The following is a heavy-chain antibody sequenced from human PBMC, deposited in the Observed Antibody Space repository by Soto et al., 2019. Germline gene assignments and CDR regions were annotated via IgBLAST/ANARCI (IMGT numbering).Heavy chain of an antibody. CDR1: GDSSSTYY. V-gene: IGHV4-59*01. CDR3: ARSYCADSVSCNWFDP. Sequence: QVQLQESGPGLVKSSETLSLTCSVSGDSSSTYYWGWIRQPPGKGLEWIGYINYSGRSNHNPSLKNRLSISVDASKNQVSLKLTFVTAADTAVYYCARSYCADSVSCNWFDPWGQGTLVVVSS. J-gene: IGHJ5*02. CDR2: INYSGRS. D-gene: IGHD2-8*02.